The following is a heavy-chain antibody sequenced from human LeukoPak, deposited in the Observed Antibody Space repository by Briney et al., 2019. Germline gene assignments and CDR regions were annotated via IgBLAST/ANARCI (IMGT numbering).Heavy chain of an antibody. CDR2: FDPEDGET. D-gene: IGHD3-22*01. CDR3: ATAPYYYDSSGYYFAGFDY. J-gene: IGHJ4*02. V-gene: IGHV1-24*01. CDR1: GYTLTELS. Sequence: ASVKVSCKVSGYTLTELSMHWVRQAPGKALEWMGGFDPEDGETIYAQKFQGRVTMTEDTSTDTAYMELSSLRSEDTAVYYCATAPYYYDSSGYYFAGFDYWGQGTLVTVSS.